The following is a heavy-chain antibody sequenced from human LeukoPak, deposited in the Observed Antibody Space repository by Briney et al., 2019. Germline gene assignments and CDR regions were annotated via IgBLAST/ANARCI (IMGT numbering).Heavy chain of an antibody. Sequence: GGSLRLSCAASGFTFSSYWMHWVRQAPGKGLVWVSRINSDGSSTNYADSVKGRFTVSRDNAKNTLYLQMNSLRAEDTAVYYCATKAGNYQERVSLDYWGQGILVTVSS. V-gene: IGHV3-74*01. D-gene: IGHD3-10*01. J-gene: IGHJ4*02. CDR2: INSDGSST. CDR1: GFTFSSYW. CDR3: ATKAGNYQERVSLDY.